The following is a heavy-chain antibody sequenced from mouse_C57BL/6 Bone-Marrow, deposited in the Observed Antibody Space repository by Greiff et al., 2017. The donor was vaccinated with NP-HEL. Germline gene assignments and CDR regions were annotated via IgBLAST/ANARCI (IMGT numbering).Heavy chain of an antibody. CDR1: GFTFSSYG. CDR3: ARVRGDYSL. CDR2: ISSGGSYT. V-gene: IGHV5-6*01. D-gene: IGHD2-13*01. J-gene: IGHJ4*01. Sequence: EVKLVESGGDLVKPGGSLKLSCAASGFTFSSYGMSWVRQTPDKRLEWVATISSGGSYTYYPDSVKGRFTISRDNAKNTLYLQMSSLKSADTSMYSCARVRGDYSLWGQGTSVTVSS.